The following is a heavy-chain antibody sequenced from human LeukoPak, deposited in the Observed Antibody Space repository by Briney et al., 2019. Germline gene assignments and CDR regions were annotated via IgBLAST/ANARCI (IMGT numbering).Heavy chain of an antibody. J-gene: IGHJ4*02. CDR3: ARDGIAAGDY. CDR2: MNPNSGNT. V-gene: IGHV1-8*02. D-gene: IGHD6-13*01. Sequence: ASVKVSCKASGYTFTGYYMHWVRQATGQGLEWMGWMNPNSGNTGYAQKFQGRVTMTRNTSISTAYMELSSLRSEDTAVYYCARDGIAAGDYWGQGTLVTVSS. CDR1: GYTFTGYY.